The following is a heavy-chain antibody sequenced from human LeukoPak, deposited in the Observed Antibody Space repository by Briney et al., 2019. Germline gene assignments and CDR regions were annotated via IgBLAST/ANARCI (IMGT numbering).Heavy chain of an antibody. CDR1: GFTFSDYY. CDR3: AREYGAPYNWFDP. D-gene: IGHD4-17*01. Sequence: GGSLRPSCAASGFTFSDYYMSWIRQAPGKGLELVSHITSSGSTIYYADSVKGRFTISRDNAKNSLYLQMNSLRAEDTAVYYCAREYGAPYNWFDPWGQGTLVTVSS. CDR2: ITSSGSTI. J-gene: IGHJ5*02. V-gene: IGHV3-11*01.